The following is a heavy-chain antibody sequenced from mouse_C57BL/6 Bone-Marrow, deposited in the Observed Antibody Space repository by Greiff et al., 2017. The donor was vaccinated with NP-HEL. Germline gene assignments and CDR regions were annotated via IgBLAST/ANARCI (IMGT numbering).Heavy chain of an antibody. V-gene: IGHV1-82*01. CDR1: GYAFSSSW. D-gene: IGHD3-1*01. Sequence: QVQLQQSGPELVKPGASVKISCKASGYAFSSSWMNWVKQRPGKGLEWIGRIYPGAGDTNYNGKFKGKATLTADKSSSTAYMQLSSLTSEDSAVYFCARGLFRFAYWGQGTLVTVSA. CDR2: IYPGAGDT. CDR3: ARGLFRFAY. J-gene: IGHJ3*01.